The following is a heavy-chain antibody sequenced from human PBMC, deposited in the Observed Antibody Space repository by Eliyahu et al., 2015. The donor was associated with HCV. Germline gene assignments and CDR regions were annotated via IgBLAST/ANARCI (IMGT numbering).Heavy chain of an antibody. V-gene: IGHV3-66*02. D-gene: IGHD6-13*01. CDR2: IYSGDST. CDR1: GFIVSSNY. CDR3: ARVSAPGYFDS. Sequence: EVQLVESGGGLVQPGGSLRLXCAASGFIVSSNYMXWVRQAPGKGLEWVSVIYSGDSTYYADSVKGRFTISRDSSKNTVYLQMNTLRAEDTAVYYCARVSAPGYFDSWGQGTLVTVSS. J-gene: IGHJ4*02.